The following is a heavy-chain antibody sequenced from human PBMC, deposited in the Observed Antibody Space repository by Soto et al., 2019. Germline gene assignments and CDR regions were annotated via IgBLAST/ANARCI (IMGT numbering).Heavy chain of an antibody. D-gene: IGHD3-3*01. Sequence: PGRSLRLSCPAAGFSFSSYGMHWVRQAPGKGLEWVAVIWYDGSNKFYADSVKGRFTISRDNSKKTLYLQMNSLRAEDTAVYYCARDGGDYDFWNGYYFDYWGQGTLVTGSS. V-gene: IGHV3-33*01. CDR3: ARDGGDYDFWNGYYFDY. J-gene: IGHJ4*02. CDR2: IWYDGSNK. CDR1: GFSFSSYG.